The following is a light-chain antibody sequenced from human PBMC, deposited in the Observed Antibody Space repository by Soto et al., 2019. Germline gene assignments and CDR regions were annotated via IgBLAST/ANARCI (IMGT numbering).Light chain of an antibody. CDR3: HQFGSSPPTT. V-gene: IGKV3-20*01. Sequence: EIVLTQSPGTLSLSPGERATLSCRSSQSVTSSSLAWYQQKSGQAPRLLIYDTSRRATGIPDRFSGSGSGTEFTLTISRLDPDDFAVYYCHQFGSSPPTTFGQGTKVDIK. J-gene: IGKJ1*01. CDR1: QSVTSSS. CDR2: DTS.